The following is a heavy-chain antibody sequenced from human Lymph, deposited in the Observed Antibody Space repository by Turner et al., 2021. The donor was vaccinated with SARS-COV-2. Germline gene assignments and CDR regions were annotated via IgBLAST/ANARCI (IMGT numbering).Heavy chain of an antibody. V-gene: IGHV3-53*01. D-gene: IGHD4-17*01. CDR1: GFTVSSNY. CDR2: IYSGGST. J-gene: IGHJ4*02. CDR3: ARVLPYGDYFDY. Sequence: EVQLVDSVGGFIQPGGSLRLSCAASGFTVSSNYMTWVRQAPGKGLEWVSLIYSGGSTYYADSVKGRFTISRDNSKNTLYLQMNSLRADDTAVYYCARVLPYGDYFDYWGQGTLVTVSS.